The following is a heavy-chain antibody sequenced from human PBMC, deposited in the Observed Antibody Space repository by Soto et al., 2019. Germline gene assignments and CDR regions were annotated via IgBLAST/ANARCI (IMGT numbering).Heavy chain of an antibody. CDR3: ARDSMEEQWLVGYFQH. CDR2: IWYDGSNK. J-gene: IGHJ1*01. Sequence: GGSLRLSCAASGFTFSSYGMHWVRQAPGKGLEWVAVIWYDGSNKYYADSVKGRFTISRDNSKNTLYLQMNSLRAEDTAVYYCARDSMEEQWLVGYFQHWGQGTLVTVSS. D-gene: IGHD6-19*01. CDR1: GFTFSSYG. V-gene: IGHV3-33*01.